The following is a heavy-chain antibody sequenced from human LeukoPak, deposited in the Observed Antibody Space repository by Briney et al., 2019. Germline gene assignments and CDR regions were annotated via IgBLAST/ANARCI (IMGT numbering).Heavy chain of an antibody. CDR1: GGSISSYY. J-gene: IGHJ2*01. CDR3: ARRSRSGWYHWYFDL. CDR2: IYYSGST. V-gene: IGHV4-59*08. D-gene: IGHD6-19*01. Sequence: SETLSLTCTVSGGSISSYYWSWIRQPPGKGLEWIGYIYYSGSTNYNPSLKSRVTISVDTSKNQFSLKLSSVTAADTAVCCCARRSRSGWYHWYFDLWGRGTLVTVSS.